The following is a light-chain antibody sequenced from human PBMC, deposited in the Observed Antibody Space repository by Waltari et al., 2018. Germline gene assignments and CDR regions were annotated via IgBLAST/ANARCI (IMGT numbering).Light chain of an antibody. J-gene: IGLJ3*02. CDR2: KDT. CDR3: QSADSSGTYPSV. Sequence: SYELTQPPSVSVSPGQTARITCSGDALPKHYAYWYQQKPGQAPMLLIFKDTDRPSGIPERFYGSSSGTTVTLTISGVQTEDEADYYCQSADSSGTYPSVFGGGTKLTVL. CDR1: ALPKHY. V-gene: IGLV3-25*03.